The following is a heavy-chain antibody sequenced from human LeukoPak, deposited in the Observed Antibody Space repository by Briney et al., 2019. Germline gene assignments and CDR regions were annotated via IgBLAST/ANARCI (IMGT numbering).Heavy chain of an antibody. D-gene: IGHD3-10*01. Sequence: GGSLRLSCAASGFTFSSYWMSWVRQAPGKGLEWVANIKQDGSEKYYVDSVKGRFTISRDNAKNSLYLQMNSLRAEDTAVYYCARSNITMVRGVIHYYFDYWGQGTLVTVSS. CDR2: IKQDGSEK. V-gene: IGHV3-7*01. CDR1: GFTFSSYW. J-gene: IGHJ4*02. CDR3: ARSNITMVRGVIHYYFDY.